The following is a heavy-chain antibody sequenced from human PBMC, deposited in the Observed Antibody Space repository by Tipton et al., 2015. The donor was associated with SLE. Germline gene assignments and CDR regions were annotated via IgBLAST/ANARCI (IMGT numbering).Heavy chain of an antibody. J-gene: IGHJ2*01. D-gene: IGHD3-16*01. Sequence: TLSLTCTVSGGSISTSTYYWGWIRQPPGKGLEWIGSIYSSGSTYYNPSLTSRVTISVDTSRDQFSLNLASVTAADTAVYFCARQRGYYDGTPFPPWNFDLWGRGTQVTVSS. V-gene: IGHV4-39*07. CDR1: GGSISTSTYY. CDR3: ARQRGYYDGTPFPPWNFDL. CDR2: IYSSGST.